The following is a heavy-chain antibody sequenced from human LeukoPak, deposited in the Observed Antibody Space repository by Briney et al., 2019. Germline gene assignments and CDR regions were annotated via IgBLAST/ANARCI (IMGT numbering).Heavy chain of an antibody. CDR3: ATEQLAAAGTVLDY. CDR2: IKSKTDGGTT. Sequence: PGGSLRLSCAASGFTFSNAWMSWVRQAPGKGLEWVGRIKSKTDGGTTDYAAPVKGRFTISRDDSKNTLYLQMNSLRAEDTAVYYCATEQLAAAGTVLDYWGQGTLVTVSP. D-gene: IGHD6-13*01. V-gene: IGHV3-15*01. CDR1: GFTFSNAW. J-gene: IGHJ4*02.